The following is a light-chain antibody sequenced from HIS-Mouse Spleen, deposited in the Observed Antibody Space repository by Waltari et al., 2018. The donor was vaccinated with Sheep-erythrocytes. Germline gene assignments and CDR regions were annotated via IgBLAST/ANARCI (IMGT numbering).Light chain of an antibody. Sequence: QSALTQPASVSGSPGQSITISCTGTSSDVGGYNYVSWYQQHPGKAPKVMIYEVSNRPSGVSNRFSGSKSGNTASLTISGLQAEDEADYYCCSYAGSYTFVVFGGGTKLTVL. J-gene: IGLJ2*01. CDR1: SSDVGGYNY. V-gene: IGLV2-14*01. CDR3: CSYAGSYTFVV. CDR2: EVS.